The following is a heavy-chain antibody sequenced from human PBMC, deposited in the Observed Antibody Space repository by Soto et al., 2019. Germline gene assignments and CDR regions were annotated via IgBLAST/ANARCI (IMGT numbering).Heavy chain of an antibody. V-gene: IGHV4-59*01. J-gene: IGHJ5*02. Sequence: PSETLSLTCTVSGGSISSYYWTWIRQPPGKGLEWIGNVYYRGNTNYNPSPRSRVTISMDTSNNEFSLSLISMTAADTAVYYCAAGGFLHWFGPWGQGTLVTVSS. CDR1: GGSISSYY. CDR2: VYYRGNT. D-gene: IGHD3-16*01. CDR3: AAGGFLHWFGP.